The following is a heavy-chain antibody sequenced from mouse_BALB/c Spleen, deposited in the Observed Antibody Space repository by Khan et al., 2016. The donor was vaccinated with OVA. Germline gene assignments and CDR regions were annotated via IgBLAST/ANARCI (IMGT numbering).Heavy chain of an antibody. D-gene: IGHD2-4*01. Sequence: EVKLEESGPDLVKPSQSLSLTCTVTGYSFTSGYSWYWIRQFPGNKLQWMGYIHYSGSTNFTPSLKSRLSINRDTSKNQFFLQLNSVTTEDTATYYCARDYDGNWYFDVWGAGTTVTVSS. CDR2: IHYSGST. J-gene: IGHJ1*01. V-gene: IGHV3-1*02. CDR1: GYSFTSGYS. CDR3: ARDYDGNWYFDV.